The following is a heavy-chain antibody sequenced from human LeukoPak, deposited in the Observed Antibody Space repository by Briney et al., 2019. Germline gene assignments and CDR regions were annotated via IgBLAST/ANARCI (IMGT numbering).Heavy chain of an antibody. CDR3: AILWFGELDGGYVDY. CDR2: IYYSGST. CDR1: GGSIRSSSYY. J-gene: IGHJ4*02. D-gene: IGHD3-10*01. V-gene: IGHV4-39*01. Sequence: SETLSLTCTVSGGSIRSSSYYWGWIRQPPGKGLEWIGSIYYSGSTYYNPSLKSRVTISVDTSKNQFSLKLSSVTAADTAVYYCAILWFGELDGGYVDYWGQGTLVTVSS.